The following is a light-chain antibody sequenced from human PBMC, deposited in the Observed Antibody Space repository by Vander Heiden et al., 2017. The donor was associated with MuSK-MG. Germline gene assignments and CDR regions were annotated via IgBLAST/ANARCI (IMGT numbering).Light chain of an antibody. J-gene: IGKJ5*01. CDR1: QVVSSS. CDR2: DAS. Sequence: EIVLTQSPATLSLAPGERATLSCRASQVVSSSLAWYQQKPGQAPRLLIYDASNRATGIPARFSGSGSGTDFTLTISSLEPEDFAVYYCQQRINWPPAFGPGTRLEIK. V-gene: IGKV3-11*01. CDR3: QQRINWPPA.